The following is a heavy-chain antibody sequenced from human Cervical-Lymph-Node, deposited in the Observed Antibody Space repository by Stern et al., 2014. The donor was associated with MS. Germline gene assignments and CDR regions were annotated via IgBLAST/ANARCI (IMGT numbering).Heavy chain of an antibody. J-gene: IGHJ4*02. CDR1: GGSFSDYA. CDR3: ARLSTNANYYTDY. V-gene: IGHV1-69*01. D-gene: IGHD3-22*01. CDR2: IIPMFGTP. Sequence: MQLVESGTEVKKLGSSVKVSCKATGGSFSDYAINWVRQAPGQGLEWMGGIIPMFGTPNYAQKFQGKVTITADESTTTTYLELNSLRSDDTAVYYCARLSTNANYYTDYWGQGTLVAVSS.